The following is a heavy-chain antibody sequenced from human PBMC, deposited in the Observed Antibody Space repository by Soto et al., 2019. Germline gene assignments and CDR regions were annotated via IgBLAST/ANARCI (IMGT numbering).Heavy chain of an antibody. CDR3: ARMATSGTLNWFDP. V-gene: IGHV1-8*01. J-gene: IGHJ5*02. Sequence: QVQLVQSGAEVKKPGASVKVSCQASGYAFSNNDISWVRQCTGQGLGWMGWMNPNSGNGGYAQKFQGRVTRTRDTSTSTAYMELSSLTSDDTAIYYCARMATSGTLNWFDPWGQGTLVTVSS. CDR1: GYAFSNND. CDR2: MNPNSGNG.